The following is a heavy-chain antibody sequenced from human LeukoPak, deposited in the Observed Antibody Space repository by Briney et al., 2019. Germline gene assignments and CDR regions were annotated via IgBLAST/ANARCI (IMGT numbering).Heavy chain of an antibody. D-gene: IGHD2-2*02. CDR2: ISSSGSST. CDR1: GFTFASYA. CDR3: AKDIVVVPAAIRAVATIRDY. V-gene: IGHV3-23*01. J-gene: IGHJ4*02. Sequence: GGSLRLSCAASGFTFASYAMSWVRQAPGKGLECVSAISSSGSSTYYADSVKGRFTISRDNSKNTLYLQMNSLRAEDTAVYYCAKDIVVVPAAIRAVATIRDYWGQGTLVTVSS.